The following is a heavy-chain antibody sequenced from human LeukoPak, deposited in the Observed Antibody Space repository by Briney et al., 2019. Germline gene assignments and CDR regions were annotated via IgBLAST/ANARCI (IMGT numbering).Heavy chain of an antibody. CDR1: GGSISSSPYY. Sequence: PSETLSLTCTVSGGSISSSPYYWCWIRQRPGKGLEWIGSIYYSGSTYYNPSLKSRVTISVDTSKNQFSLKLSSVTAADTAVYYCARSGVAAAGLDYWGQGTLVTVSS. V-gene: IGHV4-39*01. CDR2: IYYSGST. CDR3: ARSGVAAAGLDY. D-gene: IGHD6-13*01. J-gene: IGHJ4*02.